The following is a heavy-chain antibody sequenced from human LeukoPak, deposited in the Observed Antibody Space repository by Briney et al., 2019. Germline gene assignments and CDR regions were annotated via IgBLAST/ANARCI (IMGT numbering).Heavy chain of an antibody. CDR1: GGSISSGSYY. Sequence: SETLSLTCTVSGGSISSGSYYWSWIRQPAGKGLEWIGRIYTSGSTNYNPSLKSRVTISVDTSKNQFSLKLSSVTAADTAVYYCARRGHWGALDAFDIWGQGTMVTVSS. D-gene: IGHD7-27*01. J-gene: IGHJ3*02. CDR3: ARRGHWGALDAFDI. CDR2: IYTSGST. V-gene: IGHV4-61*02.